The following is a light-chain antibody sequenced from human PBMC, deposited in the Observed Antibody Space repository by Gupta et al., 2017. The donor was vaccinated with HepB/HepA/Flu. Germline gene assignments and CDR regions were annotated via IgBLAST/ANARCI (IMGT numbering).Light chain of an antibody. J-gene: IGLJ2*01. Sequence: QSALSQPASVSGSPGQSITISCTGTSSDVGGYNYVSWYQQHHGKAPTLMMYDVSNRPSGVSNRFSGSKSGNTASLTISGLQAEDEADYYCSSYTSSSTLVVFGGGTKLTVL. V-gene: IGLV2-14*01. CDR2: DVS. CDR3: SSYTSSSTLVV. CDR1: SSDVGGYNY.